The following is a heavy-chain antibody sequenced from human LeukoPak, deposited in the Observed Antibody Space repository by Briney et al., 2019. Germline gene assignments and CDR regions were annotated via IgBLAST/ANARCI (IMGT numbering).Heavy chain of an antibody. CDR3: TRYNNDHFDY. Sequence: QPGRSLRLSCAGSGFTFGGYGMHWFRQTPGKGLEWVAVIAYDGNRAFYADSVKGRFTISRDNSKNTMSVQMDDLRAEDTAVYYCTRYNNDHFDYWGQGTLVTVSS. V-gene: IGHV3-33*01. D-gene: IGHD1-14*01. J-gene: IGHJ4*02. CDR1: GFTFGGYG. CDR2: IAYDGNRA.